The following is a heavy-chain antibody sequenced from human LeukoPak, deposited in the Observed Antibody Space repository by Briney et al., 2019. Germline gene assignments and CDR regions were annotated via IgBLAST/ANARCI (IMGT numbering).Heavy chain of an antibody. CDR3: ARGLEWLTRRHTWFDP. V-gene: IGHV1-18*01. D-gene: IGHD3-3*01. CDR2: ISAYNGNT. J-gene: IGHJ5*02. CDR1: SYTFTNYA. Sequence: ASVKVSCKASSYTFTNYAFTWVRQAPGQGLEWMGWISAYNGNTNYAQKLQGRVTMTTDASTSTAYMELRSLRSDDTAVYYCARGLEWLTRRHTWFDPWGQGTLVTVSS.